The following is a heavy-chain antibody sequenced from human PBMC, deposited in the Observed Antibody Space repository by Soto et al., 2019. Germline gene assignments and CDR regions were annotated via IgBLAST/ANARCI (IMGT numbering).Heavy chain of an antibody. D-gene: IGHD3-16*01. CDR1: GFTFSSYS. V-gene: IGHV3-21*01. J-gene: IGHJ2*01. Sequence: EVQLVESGGGLVKPGGSLRLSCAASGFTFSSYSMNWVRQALGKGLEWVSSISSSSSYIYYADSVKGRFTISRDNAKNSLYLQMNSLRAEDTAVYYCASGGGVDWYFDLWGRGTLVTVSS. CDR2: ISSSSSYI. CDR3: ASGGGVDWYFDL.